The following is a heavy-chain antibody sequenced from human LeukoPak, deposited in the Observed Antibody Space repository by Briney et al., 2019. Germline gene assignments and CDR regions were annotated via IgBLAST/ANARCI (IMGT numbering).Heavy chain of an antibody. D-gene: IGHD3-16*02. Sequence: SGPALVKPTQTLTLTCTFSGFPLSTSGMCVSWIRQPPGKALEWLARIDWDDDKYYSTSLKTRLTISKDTSKNQVVLTMTNMDPVDTATHYCARSRMITFGGVIARPLYYFDYWGQGTLVTVSS. J-gene: IGHJ4*02. CDR1: GFPLSTSGMC. V-gene: IGHV2-70*11. CDR2: IDWDDDK. CDR3: ARSRMITFGGVIARPLYYFDY.